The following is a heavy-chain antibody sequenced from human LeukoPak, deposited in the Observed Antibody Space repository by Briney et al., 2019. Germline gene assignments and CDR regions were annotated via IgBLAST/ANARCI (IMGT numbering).Heavy chain of an antibody. J-gene: IGHJ4*02. CDR2: ITGSGDAR. CDR1: GFTFDNHA. Sequence: GGSLRLSCAASGFTFDNHAMTWVRQAPGKGLEWVSVITGSGDARYYADSVKGRFTISRDNAKNTLHLQMNTLRVEDTALSYCAKDILTSYYGTSGYYFDYWGKGTLVTVSS. D-gene: IGHD3-3*01. CDR3: AKDILTSYYGTSGYYFDY. V-gene: IGHV3-23*01.